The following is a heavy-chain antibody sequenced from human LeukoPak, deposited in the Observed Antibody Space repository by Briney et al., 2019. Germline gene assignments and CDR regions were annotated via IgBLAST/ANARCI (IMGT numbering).Heavy chain of an antibody. V-gene: IGHV3-23*01. D-gene: IGHD3-3*01. J-gene: IGHJ4*02. CDR2: ITTAGRT. Sequence: GGSLRLSCAASAFIFSNYAMSWVRQTPGKGLEWVSSITTAGRTYYADSVKGRFTISRDNSKNTLYLQMNSLRAEDTAVYYCAKAGVVRYDFWNGYYFFDYWGQGTLVTVSS. CDR1: AFIFSNYA. CDR3: AKAGVVRYDFWNGYYFFDY.